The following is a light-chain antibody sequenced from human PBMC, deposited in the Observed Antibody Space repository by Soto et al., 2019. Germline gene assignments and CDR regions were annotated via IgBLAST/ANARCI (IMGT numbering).Light chain of an antibody. CDR1: QGIRKD. CDR2: GIS. Sequence: IQVTQSPSSLSASVGDRVTITCRASQGIRKDLGWYQQKPGKAPKLLIYGISTLQSGVPSRFSGSGSGTEFTLTISSLQPEDFATYYCLQDSSNPYTFGQGTKLEIK. J-gene: IGKJ2*01. V-gene: IGKV1-6*01. CDR3: LQDSSNPYT.